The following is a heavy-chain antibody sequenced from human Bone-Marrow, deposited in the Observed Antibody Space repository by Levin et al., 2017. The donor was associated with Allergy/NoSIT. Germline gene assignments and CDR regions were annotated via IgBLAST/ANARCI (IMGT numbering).Heavy chain of an antibody. Sequence: GGSLRLSCAASGFTFSSYGMHWVRQAPGKGLEWVAVISYDGSNKYYADSVKGRFTISRDNSKNTLYLQMNSLRAEDTAVYYCAKPPSSGSYGDWVDYWGQGTLVTVAS. D-gene: IGHD1-26*01. CDR2: ISYDGSNK. CDR1: GFTFSSYG. J-gene: IGHJ4*02. CDR3: AKPPSSGSYGDWVDY. V-gene: IGHV3-30*18.